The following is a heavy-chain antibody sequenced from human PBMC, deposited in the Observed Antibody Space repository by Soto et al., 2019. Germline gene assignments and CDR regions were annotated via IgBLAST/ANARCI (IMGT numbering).Heavy chain of an antibody. CDR3: ARDTLVSTREDYDYGMDV. Sequence: EVQLVESGGGLIQPGGSLRLSCAASGLTFGDYSMNWVRQAPGTGLEWVAYISSSSSSIYYADSVKGRFTISRDNAKNSLYLQINRLRDADTAVYYCARDTLVSTREDYDYGMDVCGKGSTVAVSS. CDR2: ISSSSSSI. J-gene: IGHJ6*04. D-gene: IGHD2-8*02. V-gene: IGHV3-48*02. CDR1: GLTFGDYS.